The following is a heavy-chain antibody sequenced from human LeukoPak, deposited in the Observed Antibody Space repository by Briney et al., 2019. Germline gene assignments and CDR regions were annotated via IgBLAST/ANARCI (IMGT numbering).Heavy chain of an antibody. CDR1: GGSFSGYY. Sequence: SETLSLTCAVYGGSFSGYYWSWIRQPPGKGLEWIGEINHSGSTNYNPSLKSRVTISVDTSKNQFSLKLSSVTAADTAVYYCASEVVVVTATPQFQHWGQGTLVTVSS. J-gene: IGHJ1*01. CDR2: INHSGST. CDR3: ASEVVVVTATPQFQH. D-gene: IGHD2-21*02. V-gene: IGHV4-34*01.